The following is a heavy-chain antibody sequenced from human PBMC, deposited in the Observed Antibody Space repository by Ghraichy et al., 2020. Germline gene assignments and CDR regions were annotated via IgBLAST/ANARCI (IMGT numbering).Heavy chain of an antibody. Sequence: GGSLRLSCAASGFTFNNYWMTWVRQAPGKGLEWVANIKADGSDMYYVDSVKGRFTISRDNVKNSLSLQLNSLRVEDTSVYYCARGHYVMDVWGQGTTVTVSS. CDR1: GFTFNNYW. J-gene: IGHJ6*02. CDR2: IKADGSDM. CDR3: ARGHYVMDV. V-gene: IGHV3-7*01.